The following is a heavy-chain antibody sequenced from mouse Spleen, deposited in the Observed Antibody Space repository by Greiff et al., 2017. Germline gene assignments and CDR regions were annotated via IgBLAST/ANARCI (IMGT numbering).Heavy chain of an antibody. CDR3: ARRGLQSAMDY. Sequence: VQVVESGPGLVAPSQSLSITCTVSGFSLTSYAISWVRQPPGQGLEWLGVICPGGGTNYNSALNSRLSISTDNSKSQVFLKMNSLQTDDTARYYCARRGLQSAMDYWGQGTSVTVSS. J-gene: IGHJ4*01. CDR1: GFSLTSYA. D-gene: IGHD3-1*01. V-gene: IGHV2-9-1*01. CDR2: ICPGGGT.